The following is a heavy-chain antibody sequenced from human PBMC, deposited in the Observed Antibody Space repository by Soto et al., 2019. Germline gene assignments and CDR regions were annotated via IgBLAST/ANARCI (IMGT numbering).Heavy chain of an antibody. CDR1: GYTFTDYG. J-gene: IGHJ4*02. CDR2: MNTKTGDT. D-gene: IGHD1-26*01. V-gene: IGHV1-8*01. CDR3: ARGGYSVVGATAY. Sequence: QVQLVQSGAEVRKPGASVKVSCKASGYTFTDYGINWVRQAAGQGLEWMGWMNTKTGDTVYAQQFQGRVSMTRTTSISTAYMDLNGLKSDDTAVYFCARGGYSVVGATAYWGQGTLVTVCS.